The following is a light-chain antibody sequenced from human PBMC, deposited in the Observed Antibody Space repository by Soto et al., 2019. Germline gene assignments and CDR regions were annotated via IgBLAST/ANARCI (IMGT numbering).Light chain of an antibody. Sequence: EVLMTQSPDTLYVSPGERVTLSCRASQSVSDNLAWYQQKPGQGPRLLVYRASTRTLGIPARFSGSESGTEFTLTISSQQSEDFAVYYCQQYNSWPITFGQGTRLEIK. J-gene: IGKJ5*01. CDR2: RAS. CDR1: QSVSDN. CDR3: QQYNSWPIT. V-gene: IGKV3-15*01.